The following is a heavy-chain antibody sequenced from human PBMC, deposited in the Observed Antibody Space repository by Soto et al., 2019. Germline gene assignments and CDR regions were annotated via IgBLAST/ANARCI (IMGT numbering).Heavy chain of an antibody. CDR3: ARDNSFPDSSGYYYFDY. J-gene: IGHJ4*02. D-gene: IGHD3-22*01. CDR1: GDSVSSNSAA. Sequence: SQTLSLTCAISGDSVSSNSAAWNWIRQSPSRGLEWLGRTYYRSKWYNDYAVSVKSRITINPDTSKNQFSLQLNSVTPEDTAVYYCARDNSFPDSSGYYYFDYWGQGTLVTVSS. V-gene: IGHV6-1*01. CDR2: TYYRSKWYN.